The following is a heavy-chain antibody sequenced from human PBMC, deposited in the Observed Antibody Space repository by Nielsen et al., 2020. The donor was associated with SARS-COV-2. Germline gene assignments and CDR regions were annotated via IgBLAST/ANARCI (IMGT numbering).Heavy chain of an antibody. D-gene: IGHD6-19*01. CDR2: IYSGGGT. CDR3: ARDLGGSSGWGDYYYYGMDV. J-gene: IGHJ6*02. V-gene: IGHV3-53*01. Sequence: WIRQPPGKGLEWVSVIYSGGGTYYADSVKGRFTISRDNSKNTLYLQMNSLRAEDTAVYYCARDLGGSSGWGDYYYYGMDVWGQGTTVTVSS.